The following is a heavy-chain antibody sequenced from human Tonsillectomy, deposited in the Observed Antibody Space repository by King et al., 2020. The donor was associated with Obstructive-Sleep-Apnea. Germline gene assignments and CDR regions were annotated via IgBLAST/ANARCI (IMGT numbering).Heavy chain of an antibody. V-gene: IGHV4-4*07. CDR2: IYTSGST. Sequence: VQLQESGPGLVKPSETLSLTCTVSGGSINSYYWSWIRQPAGKGLEWIGRIYTSGSTNYNPSLKGRVTLSVDTSKNQFSLKLSSLTAADTAVYYCARDGSVGWFDSWGQGTLVTVSS. CDR1: GGSINSYY. J-gene: IGHJ5*01. D-gene: IGHD2-15*01. CDR3: ARDGSVGWFDS.